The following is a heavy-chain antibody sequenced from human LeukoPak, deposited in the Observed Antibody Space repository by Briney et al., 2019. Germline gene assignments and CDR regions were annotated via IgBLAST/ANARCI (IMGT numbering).Heavy chain of an antibody. CDR3: ATDLFDQLVAFDI. V-gene: IGHV3-30-3*01. J-gene: IGHJ3*02. D-gene: IGHD2-15*01. Sequence: GGSLRLSCAASGFTFSSYAMHWVRQAPGKGLEWVAVISYDGSNKYYADSVKGRFTISRDNSKNTLYLQMNSLRADDTAVYYCATDLFDQLVAFDIWGQGTMVTISS. CDR1: GFTFSSYA. CDR2: ISYDGSNK.